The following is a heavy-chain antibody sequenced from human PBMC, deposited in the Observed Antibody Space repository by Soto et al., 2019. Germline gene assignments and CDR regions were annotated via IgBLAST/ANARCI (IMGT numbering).Heavy chain of an antibody. D-gene: IGHD5-12*01. Sequence: LSLTCTVSGGSISSNYWTWIRQPPGKGLEWIGRINSDGNTNYSPSLKSRVTMSVDPSRKHFSLNLTSVTAADTASYFCARARRLENWFDPWGPGIQVTVSS. J-gene: IGHJ5*02. V-gene: IGHV4-4*07. CDR3: ARARRLENWFDP. CDR2: INSDGNT. CDR1: GGSISSNY.